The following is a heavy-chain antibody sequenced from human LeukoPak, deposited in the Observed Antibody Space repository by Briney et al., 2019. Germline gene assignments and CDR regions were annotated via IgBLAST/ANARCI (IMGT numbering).Heavy chain of an antibody. V-gene: IGHV3-30*18. CDR1: GFTFSSYG. D-gene: IGHD6-13*01. CDR2: ISYDGSNK. CDR3: AKGQSSSWYGWFDP. Sequence: GGSLRLSCAASGFTFSSYGMHWVRQAPGKGLEWVAVISYDGSNKYYADSVKGRFTISRDNSKNTLYLQMNSLRAEDTAVYYCAKGQSSSWYGWFDPWDQGTLVTVSS. J-gene: IGHJ5*02.